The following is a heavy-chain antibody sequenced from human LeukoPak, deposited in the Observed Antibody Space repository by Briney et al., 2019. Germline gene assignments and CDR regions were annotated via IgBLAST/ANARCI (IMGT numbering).Heavy chain of an antibody. CDR1: GYTFTGYY. V-gene: IGHV1-2*02. Sequence: GASVKVSCKASGYTFTGYYMHWVRQAPGQGLEWMGWINPNSGGTNYAQKFQGRVTMTRDTSISTAYMELSRLRSDDTAVYYCARVRVGATIQHIDYWGQGTLVTVSS. CDR2: INPNSGGT. CDR3: ARVRVGATIQHIDY. D-gene: IGHD1-26*01. J-gene: IGHJ4*02.